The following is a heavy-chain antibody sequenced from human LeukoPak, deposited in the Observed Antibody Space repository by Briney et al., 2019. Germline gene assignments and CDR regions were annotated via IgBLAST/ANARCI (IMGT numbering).Heavy chain of an antibody. CDR3: ARADYYDSRGYFDY. Sequence: GGSLRLSCAASGFTFSSYSMNWVRQAPGKGLEWVSSISSSSSYIYYADSVKGRFTISRDNAKNSLYLQMNSLRADDMDVYYCARADYYDSRGYFDYWGQGTLVTVSS. CDR2: ISSSSSYI. D-gene: IGHD3-22*01. CDR1: GFTFSSYS. V-gene: IGHV3-21*01. J-gene: IGHJ4*02.